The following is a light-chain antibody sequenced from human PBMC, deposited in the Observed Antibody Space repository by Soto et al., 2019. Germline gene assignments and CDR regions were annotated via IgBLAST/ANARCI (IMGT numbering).Light chain of an antibody. CDR1: QSVSSKY. Sequence: DIVLTQSPGTLSLSPGERATLSCRASQSVSSKYLAWYQQKPGQPPRVLIYGTSIRATGIPERFSGGGSGTDLTLTITRLECEDIAVYYCQQYGSSLFTFGPGTKVDFK. J-gene: IGKJ3*01. V-gene: IGKV3-20*01. CDR3: QQYGSSLFT. CDR2: GTS.